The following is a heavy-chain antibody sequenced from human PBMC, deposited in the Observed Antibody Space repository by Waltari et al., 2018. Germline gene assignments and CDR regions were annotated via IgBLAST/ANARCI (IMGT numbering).Heavy chain of an antibody. V-gene: IGHV1-2*02. J-gene: IGHJ4*02. CDR1: GYTFTAYF. Sequence: GASVTVSCKPSGYTFTAYFIHWVRQAPQGLEWMGWIDPNSGVTNYEQKFQGRVTMTRDTSISTTYMDLSNLRSDDTAVYYCARGPSTGAFDYWGQGTLVTVSS. CDR3: ARGPSTGAFDY. CDR2: IDPNSGVT.